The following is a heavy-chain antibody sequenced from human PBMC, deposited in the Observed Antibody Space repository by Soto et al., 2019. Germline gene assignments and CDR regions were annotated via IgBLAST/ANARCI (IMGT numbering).Heavy chain of an antibody. CDR1: GVTFSSHA. D-gene: IGHD1-26*01. Sequence: GGSLRLSCAASGVTFSSHASHCVRQAQGKGLEWVAVISYDGSNKYYADSVKGRFTISRNSSKNTLYLQMNSLRAEDTAVYYCAREGGPYYYGMDVWGQGTTVTVS. V-gene: IGHV3-30-3*01. J-gene: IGHJ6*02. CDR3: AREGGPYYYGMDV. CDR2: ISYDGSNK.